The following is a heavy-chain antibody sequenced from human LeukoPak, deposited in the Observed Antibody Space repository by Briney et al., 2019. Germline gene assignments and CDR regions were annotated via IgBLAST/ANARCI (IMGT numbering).Heavy chain of an antibody. Sequence: PGGSLRLSCAASGFTFSIYWMSWVRQAPGKGLEWVANIKEDGSEKYYVDSVKGRFIISRDNAKNSLYLQMNSLRAEDTAVYYCARARSSSFDYWGQGTLVTVSS. J-gene: IGHJ4*02. CDR3: ARARSSSFDY. CDR2: IKEDGSEK. D-gene: IGHD6-13*01. V-gene: IGHV3-7*04. CDR1: GFTFSIYW.